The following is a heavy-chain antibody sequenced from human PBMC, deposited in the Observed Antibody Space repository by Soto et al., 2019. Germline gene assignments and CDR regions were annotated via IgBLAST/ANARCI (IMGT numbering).Heavy chain of an antibody. V-gene: IGHV1-18*01. CDR1: GYSFSNYG. CDR2: ISGYNSNT. J-gene: IGHJ4*02. Sequence: VQLVQSGGEVKQPGASVKVSCRASGYSFSNYGITWVRQAPGQGLEWMGWISGYNSNTNYAQKFEGRVRMTKETTRSTAYLEVRSMRFDDTAVYYCGRERQWGPVPLWGQGSPVTVSS. D-gene: IGHD6-19*01. CDR3: GRERQWGPVPL.